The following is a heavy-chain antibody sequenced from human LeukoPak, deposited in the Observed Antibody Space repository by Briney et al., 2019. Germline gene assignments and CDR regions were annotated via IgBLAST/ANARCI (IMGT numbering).Heavy chain of an antibody. V-gene: IGHV3-23*01. CDR2: ISGSGGST. D-gene: IGHD3-22*01. J-gene: IGHJ4*02. Sequence: GGSLRLSCAASGFTFSGYAMSWVRQAPGKGLEWVSTISGSGGSTYYADSVKGRFTISRDNAKNSLYLQMNSLRAEDTAVYYCARDFTYDSSGWGQGTLVTVSS. CDR3: ARDFTYDSSG. CDR1: GFTFSGYA.